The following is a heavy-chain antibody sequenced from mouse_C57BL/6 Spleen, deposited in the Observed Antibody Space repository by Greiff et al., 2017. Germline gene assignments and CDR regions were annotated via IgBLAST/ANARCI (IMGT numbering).Heavy chain of an antibody. J-gene: IGHJ4*01. CDR1: GFTFSSYA. Sequence: VQVVESGGGLVKPGGSLKLSCAASGFTFSSYAMSWVRQPPEKRLEWVATISDGGSYTYYPDNVKGRFTISRDNAKNNLYLQMRHLKSEDTDMYYCAREVLSTPGAMDDWGQGTSVTVSS. D-gene: IGHD1-1*01. V-gene: IGHV5-4*01. CDR3: AREVLSTPGAMDD. CDR2: ISDGGSYT.